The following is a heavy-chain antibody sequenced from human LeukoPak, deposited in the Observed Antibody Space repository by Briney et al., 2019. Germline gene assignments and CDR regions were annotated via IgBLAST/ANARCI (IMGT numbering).Heavy chain of an antibody. J-gene: IGHJ4*02. CDR1: GFIFSSYW. V-gene: IGHV3-74*01. CDR2: INSDGSRT. D-gene: IGHD6-19*01. Sequence: GGSLRLSCAASGFIFSSYWMHWVRQAPGKGLVWVSRINSDGSRTTYADSVKGRFTISRDNSKNTLYLQMNSLRPEDTAVYYCATRSSPDFWGQGTLVTVSA. CDR3: ATRSSPDF.